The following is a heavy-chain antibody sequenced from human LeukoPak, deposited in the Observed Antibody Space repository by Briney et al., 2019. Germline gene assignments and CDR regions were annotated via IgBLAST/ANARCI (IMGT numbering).Heavy chain of an antibody. Sequence: HPGGSLRLSCAASGFTFSSYWMSWVRQAPGKGLEWVANIKQDGSEKYYVDSVKGRFTISRDNARNSLYLQMNSLRAEDTAVYYCAREKIITIVEYYMDVWGKGTTVTVSS. J-gene: IGHJ6*03. V-gene: IGHV3-7*01. CDR3: AREKIITIVEYYMDV. CDR1: GFTFSSYW. CDR2: IKQDGSEK. D-gene: IGHD1-26*01.